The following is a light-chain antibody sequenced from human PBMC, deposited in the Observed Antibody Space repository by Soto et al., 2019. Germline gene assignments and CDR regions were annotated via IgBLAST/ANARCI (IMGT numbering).Light chain of an antibody. V-gene: IGLV1-51*01. CDR2: DNN. Sequence: QSVLTQPASGSGSPGQSITISCSGSRANIGNSYVSWYQQLRGTAPKLLSYDNNKRPPGVPDRFTGSKSGTAATLCITGHQTGDEAEYYCGTWDSSLSAEVFGTGTKVT. CDR3: GTWDSSLSAEV. J-gene: IGLJ1*01. CDR1: RANIGNSY.